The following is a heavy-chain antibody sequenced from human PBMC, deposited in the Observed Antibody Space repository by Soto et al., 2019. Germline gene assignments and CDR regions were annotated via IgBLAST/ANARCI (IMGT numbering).Heavy chain of an antibody. Sequence: SETLSLTCAVSGGSISSGGYSWSWIRQPPGKGLEWIGEINHSGSTNYNPSLKSRVTISVDTSKNQFSLKLSSVTAADTAVYYCAKEKISTSCCNWFDPWGQGTLVTVSS. CDR1: GGSISSGGYS. J-gene: IGHJ5*02. D-gene: IGHD2-2*01. V-gene: IGHV4-30-2*01. CDR2: INHSGST. CDR3: AKEKISTSCCNWFDP.